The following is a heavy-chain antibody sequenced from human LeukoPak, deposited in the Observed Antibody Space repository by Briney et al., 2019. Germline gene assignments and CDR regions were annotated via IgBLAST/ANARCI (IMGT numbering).Heavy chain of an antibody. D-gene: IGHD6-19*01. Sequence: GGSLRLSCAASGFTFSSYAMSWVRQAPGKGLEWVSAISGSGGSTYYADSVKGRFTISRDNSKNTLYLQMNSLRAEGTAVYYCAKDPGQWLAYFDYWGQGTLVTVSS. V-gene: IGHV3-23*01. J-gene: IGHJ4*02. CDR3: AKDPGQWLAYFDY. CDR1: GFTFSSYA. CDR2: ISGSGGST.